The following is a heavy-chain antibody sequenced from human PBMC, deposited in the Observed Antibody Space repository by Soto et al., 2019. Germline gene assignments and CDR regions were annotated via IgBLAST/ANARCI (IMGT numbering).Heavy chain of an antibody. Sequence: PVGSLRLSCAASGFTFDDYTMHWVRQAPGKGLEWVSLISWDGGSTYYADSVKGRFTISRDNSKDSLYLQMNSLRTEDTALYYCAKDYSSSDYYYYGMDVWGQGTTVTVSS. D-gene: IGHD6-6*01. V-gene: IGHV3-43*01. CDR2: ISWDGGST. CDR3: AKDYSSSDYYYYGMDV. CDR1: GFTFDDYT. J-gene: IGHJ6*02.